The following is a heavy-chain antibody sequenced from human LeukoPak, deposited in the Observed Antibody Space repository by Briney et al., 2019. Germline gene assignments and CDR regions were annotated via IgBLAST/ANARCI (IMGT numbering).Heavy chain of an antibody. D-gene: IGHD3-10*01. Sequence: NTSETLSLTCTVSGGSISSYYWSWIRQPAGKGLECIGRIYTSGSTTYNPSLKSRVTMSVDTSKNQFSLKLGSVTAADTAVYYCARDNGSKKAFDYWGQGTLVTVSS. CDR3: ARDNGSKKAFDY. CDR2: IYTSGST. V-gene: IGHV4-4*07. J-gene: IGHJ4*02. CDR1: GGSISSYY.